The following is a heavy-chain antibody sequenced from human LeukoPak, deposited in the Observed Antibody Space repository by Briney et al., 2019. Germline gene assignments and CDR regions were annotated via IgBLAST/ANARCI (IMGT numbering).Heavy chain of an antibody. Sequence: SETLSLTCTVSGGSISSSSYYWGWIRQPPGKGLEWIGSIYYSGSTYYNPSLKSRVTISVDTSKNQFSLKLSSVTAADTAVYYCARDWSSSWYPRVLGAFDIWGQGTLVTVSS. CDR3: ARDWSSSWYPRVLGAFDI. J-gene: IGHJ4*02. D-gene: IGHD6-13*01. V-gene: IGHV4-39*07. CDR2: IYYSGST. CDR1: GGSISSSSYY.